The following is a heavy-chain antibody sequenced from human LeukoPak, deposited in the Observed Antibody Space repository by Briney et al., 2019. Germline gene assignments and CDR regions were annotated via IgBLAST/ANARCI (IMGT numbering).Heavy chain of an antibody. CDR3: AKGGPSGSYYLFDY. J-gene: IGHJ4*02. V-gene: IGHV3-30*02. Sequence: PGGSLRLSCVDSEFTFSSYGMHWVRQAPGKGLEWVAFIRYDGSNKYYADSVKGRFTISRDNSKNTLYLQMNSLRAEDTAVYYCAKGGPSGSYYLFDYWGQGTLVTVSS. CDR1: EFTFSSYG. CDR2: IRYDGSNK. D-gene: IGHD1-26*01.